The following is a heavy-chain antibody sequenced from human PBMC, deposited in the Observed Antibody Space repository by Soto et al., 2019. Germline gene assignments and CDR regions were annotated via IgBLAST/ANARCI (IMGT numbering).Heavy chain of an antibody. CDR1: GASISSGGFH. CDR2: IYYIGNS. D-gene: IGHD5-12*01. V-gene: IGHV4-31*03. CDR3: ARASRDGYNFFDS. J-gene: IGHJ4*02. Sequence: SETLSLTCTVSGASISSGGFHWTWIRQYPGKGLEWIAYIYYIGNSYYNPALRSRIIISADTSKNQFSLKLSSVTAADTAVYYCARASRDGYNFFDSWGQGTLVTSPQ.